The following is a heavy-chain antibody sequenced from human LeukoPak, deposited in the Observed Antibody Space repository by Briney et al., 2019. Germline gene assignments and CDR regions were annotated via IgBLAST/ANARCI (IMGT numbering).Heavy chain of an antibody. CDR1: GDSISSYY. V-gene: IGHV4-59*08. Sequence: SETLSLTCTVSGDSISSYYWSWIRRPPGKGLEWIGYISYSGSTNYNPSLKSRVTISVDTSRNQFSLRLTSVTAADTAVYYCARQGSLTTVTTQFDYWGQGTLVTVSS. J-gene: IGHJ4*02. CDR3: ARQGSLTTVTTQFDY. D-gene: IGHD4-17*01. CDR2: ISYSGST.